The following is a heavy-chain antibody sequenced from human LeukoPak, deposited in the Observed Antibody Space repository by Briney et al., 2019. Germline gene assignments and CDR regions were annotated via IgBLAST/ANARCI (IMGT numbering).Heavy chain of an antibody. J-gene: IGHJ4*02. CDR2: INSGGSI. CDR1: GGSFSGYY. CDR3: ASRKLGNDY. Sequence: PSETLSLTCAVSGGSFSGYYWTWIRQPPGKGLEWIGEINSGGSINYNPSLKSRVPISADTSQNQFSLKLSSVTAADTAVYYCASRKLGNDYWGQGTLVTVSS. V-gene: IGHV4-34*01. D-gene: IGHD7-27*01.